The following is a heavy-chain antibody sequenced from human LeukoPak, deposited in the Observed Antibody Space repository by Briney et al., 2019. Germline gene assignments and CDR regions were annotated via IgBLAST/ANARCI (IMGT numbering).Heavy chain of an antibody. CDR1: GGSFSGYY. CDR2: INHSGST. Sequence: SETLSLTCAVYGGSFSGYYWSWIRQPPGKGLEWIGEINHSGSTNYNPSLKSRVTISVDTSKNQFSLKLSSVTAADTAVYYCARGPYGGNFGAWGQGTLVTVSS. CDR3: ARGPYGGNFGA. J-gene: IGHJ5*02. D-gene: IGHD4-23*01. V-gene: IGHV4-34*01.